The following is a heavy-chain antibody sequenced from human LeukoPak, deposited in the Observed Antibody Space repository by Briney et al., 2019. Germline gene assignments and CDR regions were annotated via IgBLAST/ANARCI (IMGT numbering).Heavy chain of an antibody. CDR2: IYYSGST. V-gene: IGHV4-59*01. CDR3: ARLQYCSGTSCYWFDP. D-gene: IGHD2-2*01. Sequence: SETLSLTCTVSAGSINNYYWSWIRQPPGKGLEWIGYIYYSGSTNYNPSLKTPVTISVHTSKKPVSLNLSSVPAADTAVYYCARLQYCSGTSCYWFDPWGQGTLVTVSS. J-gene: IGHJ5*02. CDR1: AGSINNYY.